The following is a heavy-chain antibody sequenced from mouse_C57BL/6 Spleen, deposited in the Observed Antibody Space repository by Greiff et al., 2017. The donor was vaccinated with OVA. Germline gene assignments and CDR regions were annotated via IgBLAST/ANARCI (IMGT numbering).Heavy chain of an antibody. CDR3: ARGLLSYYYAMDY. CDR1: GYTFTSYW. D-gene: IGHD2-3*01. V-gene: IGHV1-50*01. Sequence: QVQLQQPGAELVKPGASVKLSCKASGYTFTSYWMQWVKQRPGPGLEWIGEIDPSDSYTNYNQKFKGKATLTVDTSSSTAYMQLSSLTSEDSAVYYCARGLLSYYYAMDYWGQGTSVTVSS. J-gene: IGHJ4*01. CDR2: IDPSDSYT.